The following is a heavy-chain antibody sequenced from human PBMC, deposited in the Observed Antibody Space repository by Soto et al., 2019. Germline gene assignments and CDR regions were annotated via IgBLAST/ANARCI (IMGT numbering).Heavy chain of an antibody. CDR2: INHSGST. CDR1: GGSFSGYY. CDR3: ARTSYIVVVIRWFDP. Sequence: SETLSLTCAVYGGSFSGYYWSWIRQPPGKGLEWIGEINHSGSTNYNPSLKSRVTISVDTSKNQFSLKLSSVTAADTAVYYCARTSYIVVVIRWFDPWGQGTLVT. V-gene: IGHV4-34*01. D-gene: IGHD2-21*01. J-gene: IGHJ5*02.